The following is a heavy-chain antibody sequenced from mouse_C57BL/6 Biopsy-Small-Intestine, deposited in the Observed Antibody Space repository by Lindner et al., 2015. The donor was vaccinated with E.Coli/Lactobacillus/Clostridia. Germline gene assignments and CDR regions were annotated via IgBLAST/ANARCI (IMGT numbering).Heavy chain of an antibody. V-gene: IGHV1-54*01. D-gene: IGHD1-1*01. CDR1: GYAFTNYL. J-gene: IGHJ2*01. Sequence: VQLQESGAELVRPGTSVKVSCRASGYAFTNYLIEWVKQRPGQGLEWIGEINPGSGGTIYNEKFKGKATLTADKSSSTAYMQLSSLTSEDSAIYFCARFITTVPYYFDYVGPRHHSHSLL. CDR3: ARFITTVPYYFDY. CDR2: INPGSGGT.